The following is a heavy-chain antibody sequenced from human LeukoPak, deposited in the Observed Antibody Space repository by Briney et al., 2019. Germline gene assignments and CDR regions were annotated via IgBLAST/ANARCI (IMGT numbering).Heavy chain of an antibody. D-gene: IGHD2-15*01. CDR2: INPDSGGT. CDR3: ARVGPSLENCSGGSCYLGPHDY. Sequence: GASVKVSCKASGYTFTRYYMHWVRQAPGQGLEWMGWINPDSGGTNYAQKFQGRVTMTRGTSISTAYMELSRLRSDDTAVYYCARVGPSLENCSGGSCYLGPHDYWGQGTLVTVSS. V-gene: IGHV1-2*02. J-gene: IGHJ4*02. CDR1: GYTFTRYY.